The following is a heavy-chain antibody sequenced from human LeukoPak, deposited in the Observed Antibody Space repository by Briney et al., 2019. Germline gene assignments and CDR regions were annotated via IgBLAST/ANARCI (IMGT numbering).Heavy chain of an antibody. D-gene: IGHD3-22*01. CDR3: AKDRWYYYDSSGYYGDYGMDV. CDR1: GFTFSSYA. V-gene: IGHV3-23*01. CDR2: ISGSGGST. Sequence: PGGSLRLSCAASGFTFSSYAMSWVRQAPGKGLEWASAISGSGGSTYYADSVKGRFTISRDNSKNTLYLQMNSLRAEDTAVYYCAKDRWYYYDSSGYYGDYGMDVWGQGTTVTVSS. J-gene: IGHJ6*02.